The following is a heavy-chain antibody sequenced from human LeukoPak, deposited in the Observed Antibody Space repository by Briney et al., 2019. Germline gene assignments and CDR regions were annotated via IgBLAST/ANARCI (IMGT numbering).Heavy chain of an antibody. V-gene: IGHV1-69*02. D-gene: IGHD6-13*01. CDR2: IIPILGIA. CDR1: GGTFSSYT. Sequence: SVKVSCKASGGTFSSYTISWVRQAPGQGLDWMGRIIPILGIANYAQKFQGRVTITADKSTSTAYMELSSLRSEDTAVYYCARHRKVAAATYYYYYMDVWGKGTTVTVSS. J-gene: IGHJ6*03. CDR3: ARHRKVAAATYYYYYMDV.